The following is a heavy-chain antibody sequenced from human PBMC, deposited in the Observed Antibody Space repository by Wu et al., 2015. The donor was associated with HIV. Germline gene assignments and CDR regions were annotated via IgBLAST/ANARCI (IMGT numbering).Heavy chain of an antibody. J-gene: IGHJ4*02. CDR3: ARGGSVFAGIVEIITVRFAY. CDR1: GYTFTGYY. Sequence: QVQLVQSGADMKKPGASVRVSCKASGYTFTGYYMHWVRQAPGQGLEWVGWINPNSDSTNYAQKFQGRVTMTSDTPISTAYMDLRRLTSDDTAVYYCARGGSVFAGIVEIITVRFAYWGQGTLVTVSS. CDR2: INPNSDST. V-gene: IGHV1-2*02. D-gene: IGHD1-26*01.